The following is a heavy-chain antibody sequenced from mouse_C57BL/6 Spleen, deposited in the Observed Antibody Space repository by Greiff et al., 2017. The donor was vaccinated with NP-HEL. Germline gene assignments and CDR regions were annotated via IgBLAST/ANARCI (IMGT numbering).Heavy chain of an antibody. Sequence: QVQLKESGAELARPGASVKMSCKASGYTFTSYTMHWVKQRPGQGLEWIGYINPSSGYTKYNQKFKDKATLTADKSSSTAYMQLSSLTSEDSAVYYCARGVYYDYYWGQGTTLTVSS. CDR1: GYTFTSYT. V-gene: IGHV1-4*01. CDR3: ARGVYYDYY. J-gene: IGHJ2*01. D-gene: IGHD2-4*01. CDR2: INPSSGYT.